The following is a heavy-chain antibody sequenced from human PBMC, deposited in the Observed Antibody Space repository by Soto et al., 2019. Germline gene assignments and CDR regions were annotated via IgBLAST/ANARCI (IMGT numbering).Heavy chain of an antibody. Sequence: QITLKESGPPLVKPTQTLTLTCTFSGFSLSTSGVGVGWIRQPPGKALEWLALIYWDDDKRYSPSLKSRLTIPKDTSKNQVVLTMTNMDPVDTATYYCAHMKGYEGFYYYYGMDVWGQGTTVTVSS. J-gene: IGHJ6*02. CDR2: IYWDDDK. V-gene: IGHV2-5*02. D-gene: IGHD5-12*01. CDR1: GFSLSTSGVG. CDR3: AHMKGYEGFYYYYGMDV.